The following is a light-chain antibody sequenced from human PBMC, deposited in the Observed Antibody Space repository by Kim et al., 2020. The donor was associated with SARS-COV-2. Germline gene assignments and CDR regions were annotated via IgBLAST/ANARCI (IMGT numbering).Light chain of an antibody. Sequence: DIQMTQSPSSLSASVGDRVTITCRASQSITNYLNWYQQKPGKAPKVLIYAASTLQSGVPSRFSGSGSGTDFTLTISSLQPDDFATYYCQQSYTMPRTFGPGTKVYIK. CDR1: QSITNY. V-gene: IGKV1-39*01. J-gene: IGKJ1*01. CDR3: QQSYTMPRT. CDR2: AAS.